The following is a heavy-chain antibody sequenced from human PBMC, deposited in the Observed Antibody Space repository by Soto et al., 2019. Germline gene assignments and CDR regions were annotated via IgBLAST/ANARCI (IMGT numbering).Heavy chain of an antibody. CDR3: AKQGGKYGIRSFDP. CDR1: GDTIINYY. J-gene: IGHJ5*02. D-gene: IGHD1-1*01. CDR2: IYYSGNT. V-gene: IGHV4-59*08. Sequence: SETLSLTCTVSGDTIINYYWSWIRQTPGKGLEWIGYIYYSGNTKYNPSLKSRVTISVDTSKNQFSLRLTSVTAADTAVYYCAKQGGKYGIRSFDPWGQGTLVTVSS.